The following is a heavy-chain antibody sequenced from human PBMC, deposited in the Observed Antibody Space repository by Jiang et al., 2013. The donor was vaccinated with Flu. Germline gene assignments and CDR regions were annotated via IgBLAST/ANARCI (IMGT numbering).Heavy chain of an antibody. J-gene: IGHJ5*02. CDR3: AKDSSRLGVNWFDP. CDR1: GFTFSSYG. CDR2: IRYDGSNK. D-gene: IGHD3-16*01. V-gene: IGHV3-30*02. Sequence: QLLESGGGVVQPGGSLRLSCAASGFTFSSYGMHWVRQAPGKGLEWVAFIRYDGSNKYYADSVKGRFTISRDNSKNTLYVQMNSLRDEDTAVYYCAKDSSRLGVNWFDPWGQGTLVTV.